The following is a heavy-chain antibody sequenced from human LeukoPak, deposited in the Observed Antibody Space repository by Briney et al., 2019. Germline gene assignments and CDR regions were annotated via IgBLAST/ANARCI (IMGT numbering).Heavy chain of an antibody. Sequence: ASVKVSCKASGGTFSHYALTWVRQAPGQGLEWMGGIIPVFGTADYAQDFQGRLTITADDSTSTAYMELSSLRSEDTAVYYCARESVAGPYWGQGTLVTVSS. V-gene: IGHV1-69*13. CDR2: IIPVFGTA. CDR3: ARESVAGPY. J-gene: IGHJ4*02. CDR1: GGTFSHYA. D-gene: IGHD6-19*01.